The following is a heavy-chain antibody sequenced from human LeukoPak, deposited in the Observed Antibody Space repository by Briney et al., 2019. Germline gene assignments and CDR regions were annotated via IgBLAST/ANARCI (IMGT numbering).Heavy chain of an antibody. D-gene: IGHD2-21*02. CDR3: ARGYCGGDCYNLGFDY. Sequence: SETLSLTCTVSGGSVSSGSYYWSWIRQPPGKGLEWIGYIYYSGSTNYNPSLKSRVTISVDTSKNQFSLKLSSVTAADTAMYYCARGYCGGDCYNLGFDYWGQGTLVTVSS. CDR1: GGSVSSGSYY. J-gene: IGHJ4*02. V-gene: IGHV4-61*01. CDR2: IYYSGST.